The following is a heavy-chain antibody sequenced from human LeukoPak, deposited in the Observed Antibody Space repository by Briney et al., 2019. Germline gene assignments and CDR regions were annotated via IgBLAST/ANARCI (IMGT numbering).Heavy chain of an antibody. J-gene: IGHJ5*02. V-gene: IGHV4-30-4*01. Sequence: SQTLSLTFTVVGGSISRGDYYGSWIRQPPGKGLEWIAYMYYSGSTYYNPSLKSRVTMSADTFKNQLSLKPISVAAADTAVYYCSQPYYYDSRIDPWGQGILVTVSS. CDR3: SQPYYYDSRIDP. CDR2: MYYSGST. D-gene: IGHD3-22*01. CDR1: GGSISRGDYY.